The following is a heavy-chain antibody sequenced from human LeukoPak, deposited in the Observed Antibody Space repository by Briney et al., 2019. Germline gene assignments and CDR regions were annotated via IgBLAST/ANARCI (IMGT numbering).Heavy chain of an antibody. Sequence: AGGSLRLSCAASGFTFSSYWMHWVRQAPGKGLVWVSRIKSDGSSTSYADSVKGRFTISRDNAKNTLYLQMNSLRAEDTAVYYCARDPGGGGAKGHNWFDPWGQGTLVTVSS. V-gene: IGHV3-74*01. D-gene: IGHD2-21*01. CDR3: ARDPGGGGAKGHNWFDP. CDR1: GFTFSSYW. J-gene: IGHJ5*02. CDR2: IKSDGSST.